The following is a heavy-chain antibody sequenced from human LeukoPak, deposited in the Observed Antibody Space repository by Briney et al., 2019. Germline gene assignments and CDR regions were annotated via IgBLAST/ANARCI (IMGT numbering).Heavy chain of an antibody. CDR2: ISAYNGNT. Sequence: ASVKVSCKASGYTFTSYGISWARQAPGQGLEWMGWISAYNGNTNYAQKFQGRVTMTTDTSTNTAYMEVRSLRSDDTAVYYCAREGNYYYGMDVWGQGATVTVSS. J-gene: IGHJ6*02. CDR1: GYTFTSYG. V-gene: IGHV1-18*01. CDR3: AREGNYYYGMDV.